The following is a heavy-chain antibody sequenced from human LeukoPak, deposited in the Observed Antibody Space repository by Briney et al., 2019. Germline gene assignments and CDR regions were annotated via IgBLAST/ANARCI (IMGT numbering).Heavy chain of an antibody. Sequence: GGSLRLSCAASGFTFDYFAMSWVRQTPGKGLEWIAYISRISTAIQYADSVKGRFTISRDSGENSLFLQMNSLRVEDTALYYCARDGYNWADPWGQGTLVTVSS. CDR3: ARDGYNWADP. J-gene: IGHJ5*02. CDR1: GFTFDYFA. CDR2: ISRISTAI. D-gene: IGHD5-24*01. V-gene: IGHV3-48*01.